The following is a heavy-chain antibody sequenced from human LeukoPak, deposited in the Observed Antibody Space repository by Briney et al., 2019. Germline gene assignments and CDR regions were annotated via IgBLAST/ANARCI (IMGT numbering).Heavy chain of an antibody. V-gene: IGHV4-4*07. CDR1: GGSISSYY. CDR3: ARGLWSSSGWGLDEAYYYYMDV. D-gene: IGHD6-6*01. Sequence: SETLSLTCTVSGGSISSYYWSWIRQPAGKGLEWIGRIYTSGSTNYNPSLKSRVTMSVDTSKNQFSLKLSSVTAADTAVYYCARGLWSSSGWGLDEAYYYYMDVWGKGTTVTVSS. J-gene: IGHJ6*03. CDR2: IYTSGST.